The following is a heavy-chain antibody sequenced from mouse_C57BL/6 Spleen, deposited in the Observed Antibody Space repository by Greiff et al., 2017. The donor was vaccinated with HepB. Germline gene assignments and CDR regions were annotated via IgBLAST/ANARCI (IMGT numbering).Heavy chain of an antibody. D-gene: IGHD1-1*01. CDR2: ISDGGSYT. Sequence: DVKLVESGGGLVKPGGSLKLSCAASGFTFSSYAMSWVRQTPEKRLEWVATISDGGSYTYYPDNVKGRFTISRDNAKNNLYLQMSHLKSEDTAMYYCARGGRGLYFDYWGQGTTLTVSS. J-gene: IGHJ2*01. V-gene: IGHV5-4*03. CDR1: GFTFSSYA. CDR3: ARGGRGLYFDY.